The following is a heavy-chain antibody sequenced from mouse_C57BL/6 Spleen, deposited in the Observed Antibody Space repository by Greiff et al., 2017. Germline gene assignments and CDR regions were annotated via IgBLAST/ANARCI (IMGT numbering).Heavy chain of an antibody. V-gene: IGHV14-2*01. J-gene: IGHJ4*01. CDR2: IDPEDGET. CDR3: ARGYGSSYPYYYAMDY. CDR1: GFNINDYY. D-gene: IGHD1-1*01. Sequence: EVQLQQSGAELVKPGASVKLSCTASGFNINDYYMHWVKQRPEQGLAWIGRIDPEDGETKSAPKFQGKATITADTSSNTAYLQLSSLTSEDTAVYYVARGYGSSYPYYYAMDYWGQGTSVTVSS.